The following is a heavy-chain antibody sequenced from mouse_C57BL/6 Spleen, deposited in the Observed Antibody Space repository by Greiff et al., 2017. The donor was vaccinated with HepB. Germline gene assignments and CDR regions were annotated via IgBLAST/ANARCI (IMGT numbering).Heavy chain of an antibody. CDR2: IDPENGDT. V-gene: IGHV14-4*01. D-gene: IGHD4-1*01. CDR1: GFNIKDVY. Sequence: VQLQQSGAELVRPGASVKLSCTASGFNIKDVYMHWVRQRPEQGLEWIGWIDPENGDTEYASKFQGKATITADTSSNTAYLQLSSLTSEDTADYYCTKPGTREYWGQGTTLIVSS. J-gene: IGHJ2*01. CDR3: TKPGTREY.